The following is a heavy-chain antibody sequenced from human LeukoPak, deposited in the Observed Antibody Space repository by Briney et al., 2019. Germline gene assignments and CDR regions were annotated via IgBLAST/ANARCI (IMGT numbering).Heavy chain of an antibody. J-gene: IGHJ4*02. Sequence: SETLSLTCTVSGGSISSYYWSWIRQPPGKGLEWIGYIYYSGSTNYNPSLKSRVTISVDTSKNQFSLKLSSVTAADTAVYYCARVRLWFGAYFDYWGQGTLVTVSS. CDR2: IYYSGST. D-gene: IGHD5-18*01. CDR3: ARVRLWFGAYFDY. V-gene: IGHV4-59*01. CDR1: GGSISSYY.